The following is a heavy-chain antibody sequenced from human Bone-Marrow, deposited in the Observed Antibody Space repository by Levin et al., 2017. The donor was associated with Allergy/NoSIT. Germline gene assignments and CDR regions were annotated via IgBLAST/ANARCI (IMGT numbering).Heavy chain of an antibody. CDR1: GGSISSTTYY. CDR3: ARRDDGNWFYP. Sequence: SETLSLTCTVSGGSISSTTYYWGWIRQPPGKELEWIANYFNSGSTYYNPSLKSRVTISVDTSKNQLSLKLNSVTAADTAVYYCARRDDGNWFYPWGQGTLVTVSS. J-gene: IGHJ5*02. CDR2: YFNSGST. D-gene: IGHD3-3*01. V-gene: IGHV4-39*01.